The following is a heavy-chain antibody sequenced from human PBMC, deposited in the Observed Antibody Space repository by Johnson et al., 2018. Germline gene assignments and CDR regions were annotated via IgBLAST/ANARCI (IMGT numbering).Heavy chain of an antibody. V-gene: IGHV3-23*04. CDR2: ISGSGGST. D-gene: IGHD6-6*01. Sequence: VQLVQSGGGLVQPGGSLRLSCSGSGFTFRIYDMSWVRQAPGKGLEWVSAISGSGGSTYYEDSVKGRFTIARDNSEKTLYLYIDNLRAEDTAIYYWASRIESRPIWGQGTTVTVSS. CDR1: GFTFRIYD. J-gene: IGHJ6*01. CDR3: ASRIESRPI.